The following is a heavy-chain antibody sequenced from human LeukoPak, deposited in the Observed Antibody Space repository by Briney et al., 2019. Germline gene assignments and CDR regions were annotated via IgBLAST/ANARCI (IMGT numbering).Heavy chain of an antibody. J-gene: IGHJ3*02. CDR1: GRTFSSYT. CDR3: AREKGYCSSTSCFDAFDI. Sequence: SVKVSCKASGRTFSSYTISWVRQAPGQGLEWMGRIIPILGIANYAQKNQGRVTISADQPTSTAYMELSSLRSEDTAVYYCAREKGYCSSTSCFDAFDIWGQGTMVTVSS. D-gene: IGHD2-2*01. V-gene: IGHV1-69*04. CDR2: IIPILGIA.